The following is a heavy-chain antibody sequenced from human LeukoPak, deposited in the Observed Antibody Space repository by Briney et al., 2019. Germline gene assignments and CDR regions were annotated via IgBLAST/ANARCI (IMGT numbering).Heavy chain of an antibody. CDR1: GFTVSSNY. CDR3: ARGSVQLGAAGLFEY. J-gene: IGHJ4*02. V-gene: IGHV3-53*01. Sequence: GGSLRLSCAASGFTVSSNYMSWVRQAPGKGLEWVSVLYGGGTTFYADSVKGRFTISRDNSKNTLYFQMNSLRAEDTAVYYCARGSVQLGAAGLFEYWGQGTLVTVSS. CDR2: LYGGGTT. D-gene: IGHD6-13*01.